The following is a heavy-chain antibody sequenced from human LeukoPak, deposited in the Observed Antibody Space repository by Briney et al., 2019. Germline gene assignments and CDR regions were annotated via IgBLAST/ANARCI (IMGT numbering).Heavy chain of an antibody. V-gene: IGHV3-53*01. J-gene: IGHJ3*02. CDR1: GFTVSSNY. D-gene: IGHD2-2*01. Sequence: EPGGSLRLSCAASGFTVSSNYMSWVRQAPGKGLEWVSVIYSGGSTYYADSVKGRFTISRDNSKNTLYLQMNSLRAEDTAVYYCARVSVGYCSSTSCPEDAFDIWGQGTMVTVSS. CDR3: ARVSVGYCSSTSCPEDAFDI. CDR2: IYSGGST.